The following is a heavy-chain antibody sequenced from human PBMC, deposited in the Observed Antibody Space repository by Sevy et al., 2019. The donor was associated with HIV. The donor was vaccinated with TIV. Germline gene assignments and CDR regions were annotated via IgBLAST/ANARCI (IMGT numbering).Heavy chain of an antibody. CDR1: GFTVSSNY. CDR2: IYSGGSK. V-gene: IGHV3-53*01. Sequence: GGSLRLSCAASGFTVSSNYMSWVRQAPGKGLEWVSVIYSGGSKYYAASVKGRFTISGDNSKNTLYLQMNSLRAEDTAVDYCARDGGGDDADYWGQGTLVTVSS. J-gene: IGHJ4*02. D-gene: IGHD5-12*01. CDR3: ARDGGGDDADY.